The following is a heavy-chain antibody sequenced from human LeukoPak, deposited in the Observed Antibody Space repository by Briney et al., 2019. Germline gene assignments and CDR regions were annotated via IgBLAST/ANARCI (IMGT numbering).Heavy chain of an antibody. V-gene: IGHV4-30-2*01. CDR2: IYHSGST. CDR3: ARDHLYGDSSWFDP. D-gene: IGHD4-17*01. CDR1: GGSISSGGYS. J-gene: IGHJ5*02. Sequence: SQTLSLTCAVSGGSISSGGYSWSWIRQPPGKGPEWIGYIYHSGSTYYNPSLKSRVTISVDRSKNQFSLKLSSVTAADTAVYYCARDHLYGDSSWFDPWGQGTLVTVSS.